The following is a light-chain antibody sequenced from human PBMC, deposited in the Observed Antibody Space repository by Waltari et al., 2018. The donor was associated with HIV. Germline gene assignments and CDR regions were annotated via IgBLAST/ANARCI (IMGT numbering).Light chain of an antibody. CDR3: QQTYSTPLGLT. V-gene: IGKV1-39*01. Sequence: DIQMTQSPSSLSASVGDRVTISCRASQSISRFLNWYQQKPGKAPEILIYRTSILQSGVPSRFSGSGSGTDFTLTISNLQPEDFASYYCQQTYSTPLGLTFGGGTKVEIK. J-gene: IGKJ4*01. CDR2: RTS. CDR1: QSISRF.